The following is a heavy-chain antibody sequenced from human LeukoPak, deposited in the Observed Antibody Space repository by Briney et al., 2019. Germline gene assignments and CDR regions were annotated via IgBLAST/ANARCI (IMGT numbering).Heavy chain of an antibody. CDR1: GYSISSGSYY. J-gene: IGHJ4*02. D-gene: IGHD5-12*01. V-gene: IGHV4-61*02. CDR3: ASGYSGYDSVFDY. CDR2: IYTSGST. Sequence: SETLSLTCAVSGYSISSGSYYWSWIRQPAGKGLEWIGRIYTSGSTNYNPSLKSRVTISVDTSKNQFSLKLSSVTAADTAVYYCASGYSGYDSVFDYWGQGTLVTVSS.